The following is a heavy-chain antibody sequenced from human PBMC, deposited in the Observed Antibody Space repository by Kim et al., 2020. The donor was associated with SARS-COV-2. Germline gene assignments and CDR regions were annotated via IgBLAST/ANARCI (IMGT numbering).Heavy chain of an antibody. CDR1: GFTFGRYA. J-gene: IGHJ4*02. V-gene: IGHV3-23*01. CDR2: ISDGGVRT. Sequence: GGSLRLSCEASGFTFGRYAMSWARQAPGKGLEWVSTISDGGVRTHYADSVKGRFTISRDNSKSTLFLHMNSLRAEDTAVYYCEASDYWCQGSLVTVSS. CDR3: EASDY.